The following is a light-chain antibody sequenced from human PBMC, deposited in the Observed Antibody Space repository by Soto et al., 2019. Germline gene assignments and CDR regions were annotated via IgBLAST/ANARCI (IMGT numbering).Light chain of an antibody. V-gene: IGKV1-27*01. CDR3: EKYNGAPRT. Sequence: DLQMTQSPSSLSASVGDRVTIPCRASQGISYLVAWYQQKPGKVPKLLIYGASTLQSGVPSRCSGSGSGTDFTLTISSLQPEDFATYYCEKYNGAPRTFGQGTKVEFK. CDR2: GAS. CDR1: QGISYL. J-gene: IGKJ1*01.